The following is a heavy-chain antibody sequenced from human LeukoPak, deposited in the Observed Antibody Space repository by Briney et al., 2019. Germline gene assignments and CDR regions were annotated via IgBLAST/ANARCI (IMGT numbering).Heavy chain of an antibody. CDR1: GXSISTYF. J-gene: IGHJ5*02. D-gene: IGHD2-15*01. Sequence: PSETLSLTCTVSGXSISTYFWTWIRQFPGKGLESIGYIYYTGTTSYNPSLKRRVTISVGTSKNQLSLSLSSVTAADTAVYYCARYHQPSGPNWLDRWGQGTLVTVSS. V-gene: IGHV4-59*01. CDR2: IYYTGTT. CDR3: ARYHQPSGPNWLDR.